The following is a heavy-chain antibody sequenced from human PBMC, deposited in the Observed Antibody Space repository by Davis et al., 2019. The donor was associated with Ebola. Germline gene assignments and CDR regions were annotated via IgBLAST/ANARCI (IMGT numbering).Heavy chain of an antibody. D-gene: IGHD4-11*01. V-gene: IGHV1-46*01. J-gene: IGHJ6*02. CDR1: GYTFTSYY. CDR3: ARDQKTTVPKPYYYYYGMDV. Sequence: AASVKVSCKASGYTFTSYYMHWVRQAPGQGLEWMGIINPSGGSTSYAQKFQGRVTMTRDTSTSTVYMELSSLRSDDTAVYYCARDQKTTVPKPYYYYYGMDVWGQGTTVTVSS. CDR2: INPSGGST.